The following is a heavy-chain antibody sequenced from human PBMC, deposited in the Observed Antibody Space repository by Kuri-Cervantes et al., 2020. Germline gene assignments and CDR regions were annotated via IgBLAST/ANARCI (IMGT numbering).Heavy chain of an antibody. J-gene: IGHJ4*02. CDR3: ARSKGGTTGSPLDY. CDR2: LGFDGHNE. CDR1: SFTFSSYG. D-gene: IGHD1-1*01. V-gene: IGHV3-30*02. Sequence: GESLKISCAASSFTFSSYGMHWVRQAPGKGLEWVAVLGFDGHNEDYADSVKGRFTISRGNSKNTLYLQMNSLRAEDTAVYYCARSKGGTTGSPLDYWGQGTLVTVSS.